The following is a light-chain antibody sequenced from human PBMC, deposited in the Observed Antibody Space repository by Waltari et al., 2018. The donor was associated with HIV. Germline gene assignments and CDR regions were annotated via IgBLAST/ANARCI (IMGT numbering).Light chain of an antibody. Sequence: QSVLTQPPSASGTPGQRVTISCSGGSSNIGTNTVNWYQQPPGPAPKLHIYSNDQWPSGVPDRFSGSKSGTSASLAISGLQSEDEADYYCAAWDDSLNVYVFGTGTKVTVL. CDR2: SND. CDR3: AAWDDSLNVYV. J-gene: IGLJ1*01. CDR1: SSNIGTNT. V-gene: IGLV1-44*01.